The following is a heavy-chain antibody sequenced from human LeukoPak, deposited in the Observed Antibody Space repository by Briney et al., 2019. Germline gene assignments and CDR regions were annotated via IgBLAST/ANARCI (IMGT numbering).Heavy chain of an antibody. CDR1: GFTFSSYA. Sequence: GGSLRLSCAASGFTFSSYAMSWVRQVPGKGLEWVSVISGSGDNTYYADSVKGRFTISRDNSKNMLYLQMNSLRAEDTAVYYCAKGGWGTVLDYWGQGTLVTVSP. V-gene: IGHV3-23*01. CDR3: AKGGWGTVLDY. CDR2: ISGSGDNT. D-gene: IGHD3-16*01. J-gene: IGHJ4*02.